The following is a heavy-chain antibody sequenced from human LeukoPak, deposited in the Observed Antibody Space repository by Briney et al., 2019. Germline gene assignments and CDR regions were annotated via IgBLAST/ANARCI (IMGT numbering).Heavy chain of an antibody. CDR2: ISGSGGST. CDR3: AKGDRSGSYSYFDY. J-gene: IGHJ4*02. Sequence: GGSLRLSCAASGFTFSSYAMSWVRQAPGKGLEWVSAISGSGGSTYYADSVKGRFTISRDNSKNTLHLQMNSLRAEDTAVYYCAKGDRSGSYSYFDYWGQGTLVTVSS. D-gene: IGHD1-26*01. CDR1: GFTFSSYA. V-gene: IGHV3-23*01.